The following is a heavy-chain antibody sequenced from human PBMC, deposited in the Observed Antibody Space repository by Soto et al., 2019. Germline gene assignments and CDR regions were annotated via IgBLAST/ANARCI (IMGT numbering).Heavy chain of an antibody. CDR2: TYYRSKWYN. D-gene: IGHD1-26*01. CDR3: ARGSYGARTCYYYYYMDV. V-gene: IGHV6-1*01. J-gene: IGHJ6*03. CDR1: GDSVSSNSAA. Sequence: SQTLSLTCAISGDSVSSNSAAWNWIRQSPSRGLEWLGRTYYRSKWYNDYAVSVKSRITINPDTSKNQFSLQLNSVTPEDTAVYYCARGSYGARTCYYYYYMDVWGKGTAVTVYS.